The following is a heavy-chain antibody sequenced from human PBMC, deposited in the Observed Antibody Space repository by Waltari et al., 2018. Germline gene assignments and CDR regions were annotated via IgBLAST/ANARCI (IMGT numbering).Heavy chain of an antibody. CDR3: ARGELGLRRFDY. D-gene: IGHD7-27*01. J-gene: IGHJ4*02. Sequence: VQLQESGPGLVQPSQTLSLICRVPGDSINSRDYYCTWIRQPAGQGLEWIGYIYSDGITNYNPSLIGRLTMALDTSKTQFSLKLSFMTAADTAVYYCARGELGLRRFDYWGRGALVTVSS. CDR1: GDSINSRDYY. CDR2: IYSDGIT. V-gene: IGHV4-61*09.